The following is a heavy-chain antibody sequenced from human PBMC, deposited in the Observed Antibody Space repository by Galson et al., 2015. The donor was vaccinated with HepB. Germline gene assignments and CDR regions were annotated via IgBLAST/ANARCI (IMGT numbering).Heavy chain of an antibody. V-gene: IGHV3-23*01. D-gene: IGHD3-16*02. J-gene: IGHJ6*02. CDR3: AKAHYRGIDV. CDR2: IRASSDDT. Sequence: LRLSCAASGLMFTGHEMNWVRQAPGKGLQWVSTIRASSDDTFYADSVRGRFTISRDNSNNILYLQLNTLRVDDTAVYYCAKAHYRGIDVWGQGPTVIVSS. CDR1: GLMFTGHE.